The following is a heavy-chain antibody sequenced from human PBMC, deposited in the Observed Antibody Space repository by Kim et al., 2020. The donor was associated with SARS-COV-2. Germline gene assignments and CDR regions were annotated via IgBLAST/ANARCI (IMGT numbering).Heavy chain of an antibody. Sequence: GGSLRLSCAASGFTFSSYAMHCVRQAPGKGLEWVAVISYDGSNKYYADSVKGRFTISRDNSKNTLYLQMNSLRAEDTAVYYCATSAVAGYYFDYWGQGTL. V-gene: IGHV3-30*04. J-gene: IGHJ4*02. CDR2: ISYDGSNK. CDR3: ATSAVAGYYFDY. CDR1: GFTFSSYA. D-gene: IGHD6-19*01.